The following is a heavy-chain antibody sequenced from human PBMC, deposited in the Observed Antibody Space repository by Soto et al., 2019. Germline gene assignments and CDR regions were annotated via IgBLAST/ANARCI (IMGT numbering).Heavy chain of an antibody. CDR2: ISCDGSNK. D-gene: IGHD6-19*01. V-gene: IGHV3-30*18. CDR1: GFTFSSYG. CDR3: AKDGGSSGWYPYYFDY. J-gene: IGHJ4*02. Sequence: QVQLVESGGGVVQPGRSLRLSCAASGFTFSSYGMHWVRQAPGKGLEWVAVISCDGSNKYYADSVKGRFTISRDNSKNTLYLQMNSLRAEDTAVYYCAKDGGSSGWYPYYFDYWGQGTLVTVSS.